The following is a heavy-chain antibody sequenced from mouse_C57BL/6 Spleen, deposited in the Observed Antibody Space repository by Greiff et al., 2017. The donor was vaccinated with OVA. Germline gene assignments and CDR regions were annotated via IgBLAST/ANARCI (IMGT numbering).Heavy chain of an antibody. D-gene: IGHD2-4*01. J-gene: IGHJ1*03. V-gene: IGHV1-69*01. CDR2: IDPSDSYT. Sequence: QVQLKQPGAELVMPGASVKLSCKASGYTFTSYWMHWVKQRPGQGLEWIGEIDPSDSYTNYNQKFKGKSTLTVDKSSSTAYMQLSSLTSEDSAVYYCARYGDYDEYFDVWGTGTTVTVSS. CDR1: GYTFTSYW. CDR3: ARYGDYDEYFDV.